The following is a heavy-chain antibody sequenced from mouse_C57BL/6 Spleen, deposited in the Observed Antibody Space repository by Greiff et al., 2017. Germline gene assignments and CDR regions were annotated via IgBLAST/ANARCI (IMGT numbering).Heavy chain of an antibody. D-gene: IGHD4-1*01. CDR2: IYPSDSET. CDR1: GYTFTSYW. CDR3: ARDLTGREDYFDY. V-gene: IGHV1-61*01. Sequence: QVHVKQPGAELVRPGSSVKLSCKASGYTFTSYWMDWVKQRPGQGLEWIGNIYPSDSETHYNQKFKDKATLTVDKSSSTAYMQLSSLTSEDSAVYYCARDLTGREDYFDYWGQGTTLTVSS. J-gene: IGHJ2*01.